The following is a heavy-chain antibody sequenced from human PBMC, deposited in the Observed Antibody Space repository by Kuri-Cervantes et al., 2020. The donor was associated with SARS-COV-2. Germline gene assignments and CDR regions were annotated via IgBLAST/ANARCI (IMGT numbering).Heavy chain of an antibody. Sequence: SETLSLTCAVSGYSISTNYYWGWIRQPPGKGLEWIGSISHSGSIYYNPSLRSRVTMSLDTSKNQFSLKLSSVTAADTAVYYCARVWGEPDAFDIWGQGTMVTVSS. CDR1: GYSISTNYY. CDR3: ARVWGEPDAFDI. J-gene: IGHJ3*02. V-gene: IGHV4-38-2*01. D-gene: IGHD3-16*01. CDR2: ISHSGSI.